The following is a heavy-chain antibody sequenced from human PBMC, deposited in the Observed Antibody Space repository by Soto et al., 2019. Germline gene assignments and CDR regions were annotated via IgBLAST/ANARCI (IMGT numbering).Heavy chain of an antibody. D-gene: IGHD1-26*01. V-gene: IGHV1-46*01. CDR3: ARDCGVSGSQRPGYYFDY. CDR1: GYTFTSYY. Sequence: QVQLVQSGAEVKKPGASVKVSCKASGYTFTSYYMHWVRQAPGQGLEWMGIINPSGGSTSYAQKFQGRVTMTRDTSTSTVYMELSSLGSEDTAVYYCARDCGVSGSQRPGYYFDYWGQGTLVTVSS. CDR2: INPSGGST. J-gene: IGHJ4*02.